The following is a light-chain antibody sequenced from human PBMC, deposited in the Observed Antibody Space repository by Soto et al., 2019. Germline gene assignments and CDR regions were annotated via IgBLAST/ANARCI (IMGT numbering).Light chain of an antibody. Sequence: EIVLTQSPATLSVSPGERATLSCRASQSVSSNLAWYQQKPGQAPRLLIYGASSRATGIPDRFSGSGSGTDFTLTISRLEPEDFAVYFCQHYGSSPPVTFGQGTRLEN. V-gene: IGKV3-20*01. CDR2: GAS. J-gene: IGKJ5*01. CDR3: QHYGSSPPVT. CDR1: QSVSSN.